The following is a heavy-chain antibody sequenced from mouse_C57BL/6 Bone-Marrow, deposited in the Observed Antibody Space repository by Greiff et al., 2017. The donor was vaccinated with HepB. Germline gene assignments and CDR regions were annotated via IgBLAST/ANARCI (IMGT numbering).Heavy chain of an antibody. Sequence: EVKLMESGGDLVKPGGSLKLSCAASGFTFSSYGMSWVRQTPDKRLEWVATISSGGSYTYYPDSVKGRFTISRDNAKNTLYLQMSSLKSEDTAMYYCARQNYGSLYYYAMDYWGQGTSVTVSS. J-gene: IGHJ4*01. V-gene: IGHV5-6*01. D-gene: IGHD1-1*01. CDR2: ISSGGSYT. CDR1: GFTFSSYG. CDR3: ARQNYGSLYYYAMDY.